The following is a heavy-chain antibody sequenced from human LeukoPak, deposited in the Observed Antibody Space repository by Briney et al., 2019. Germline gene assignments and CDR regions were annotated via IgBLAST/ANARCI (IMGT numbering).Heavy chain of an antibody. D-gene: IGHD5-18*01. CDR2: IYPGDSDT. CDR1: GYSFSNYF. CDR3: ARRVDTAMVSIPYYYYYYMDV. V-gene: IGHV5-51*01. Sequence: GESLKISCKGSGYSFSNYFIGWVRQMSGKGLEWMGIIYPGDSDTRYSPSFQGQVTISADKSISTAYLQWSSLKASDTAMYYCARRVDTAMVSIPYYYYYYMDVWGKGTTVTVSS. J-gene: IGHJ6*03.